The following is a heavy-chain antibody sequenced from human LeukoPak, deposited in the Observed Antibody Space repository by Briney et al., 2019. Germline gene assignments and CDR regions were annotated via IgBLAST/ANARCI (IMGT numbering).Heavy chain of an antibody. CDR1: GFTFSSYG. D-gene: IGHD2-2*02. CDR3: AKDQVPAAINYYYYMDV. CDR2: ISYDGSNK. J-gene: IGHJ6*03. Sequence: GGSLRLSCAASGFTFSSYGMHWVRQAPGKGLEWVAVISYDGSNKYYADSVKGRFTISRDNSKNTLYLQMNSLRAEDTAVYHCAKDQVPAAINYYYYMDVWGKGTTVTVSS. V-gene: IGHV3-30*18.